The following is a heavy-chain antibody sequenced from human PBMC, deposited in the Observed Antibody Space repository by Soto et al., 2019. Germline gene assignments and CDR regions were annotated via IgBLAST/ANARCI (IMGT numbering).Heavy chain of an antibody. CDR2: IKSKTDGGTT. V-gene: IGHV3-15*01. J-gene: IGHJ4*02. D-gene: IGHD3-3*01. Sequence: GGSLRLSCAASGFTFSNAWMSWVRQAPGKGLEWVGRIKSKTDGGTTDYAAPVKGRFTISRDDSKNTLYLQMNSLKTEDTAVYYCTTPLNDFWSGLNDYWGQGTLVTVSS. CDR1: GFTFSNAW. CDR3: TTPLNDFWSGLNDY.